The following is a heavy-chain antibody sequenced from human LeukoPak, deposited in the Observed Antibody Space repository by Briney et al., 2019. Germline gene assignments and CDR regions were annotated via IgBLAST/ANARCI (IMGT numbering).Heavy chain of an antibody. CDR3: ARSCSPRYDSSGYPDY. D-gene: IGHD3-22*01. Sequence: GGSLRLSCAASGFTFGNYGMSWVRQAPGKGLVWVSRINSDGSSTSYADSVKGRFTISRDNAKNTLYLQMNSLRAEDTAVYYCARSCSPRYDSSGYPDYWGQGTLVTVSS. J-gene: IGHJ4*02. V-gene: IGHV3-74*01. CDR1: GFTFGNYG. CDR2: INSDGSST.